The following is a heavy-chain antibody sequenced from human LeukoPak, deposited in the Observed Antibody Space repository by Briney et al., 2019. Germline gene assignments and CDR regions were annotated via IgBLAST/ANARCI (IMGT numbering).Heavy chain of an antibody. Sequence: GGSLRLSCAASGFTFSSYSMNWVRQAPGKGLEWVSSISSSSSYIYYADSVKGRFTISRDNSKNTLYLQMNSLRAEDTAVYYCAKAPVKFNGRPLFDYWGQGTLVTVSS. J-gene: IGHJ4*02. CDR2: ISSSSSYI. CDR3: AKAPVKFNGRPLFDY. CDR1: GFTFSSYS. D-gene: IGHD2-8*01. V-gene: IGHV3-21*01.